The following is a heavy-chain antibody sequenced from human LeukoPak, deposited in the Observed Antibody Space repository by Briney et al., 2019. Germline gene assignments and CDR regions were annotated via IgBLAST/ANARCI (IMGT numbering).Heavy chain of an antibody. V-gene: IGHV3-23*01. J-gene: IGHJ4*02. CDR2: ISGSGGST. CDR1: GFTFSSYA. CDR3: ARDHNYGVIDY. Sequence: PGGSLRLSCAAPGFTFSSYAMSWVRQAPGKGLEWVSAISGSGGSTYYADSVKGRFTISRDNAKNSLYLQMNSLRAEDTAVYYCARDHNYGVIDYWGQGTLVTVSS. D-gene: IGHD4-17*01.